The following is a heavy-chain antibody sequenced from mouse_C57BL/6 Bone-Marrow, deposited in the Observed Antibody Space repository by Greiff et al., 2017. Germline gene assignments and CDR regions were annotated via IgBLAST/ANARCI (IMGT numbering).Heavy chain of an antibody. CDR1: GFTFSSYA. D-gene: IGHD1-1*01. V-gene: IGHV5-4*01. CDR2: ISDGGSYT. J-gene: IGHJ3*01. CDR3: ARDHGLLGL. Sequence: EVQLVASGGGLVKPGGSLKLSCAASGFTFSSYAMSWVRQTPEKRLEWVATISDGGSYTYYPDNVKGRFTISRDHAKNNLYLQMSHLKSEDTAMYYCARDHGLLGLWGQGTLVTVSA.